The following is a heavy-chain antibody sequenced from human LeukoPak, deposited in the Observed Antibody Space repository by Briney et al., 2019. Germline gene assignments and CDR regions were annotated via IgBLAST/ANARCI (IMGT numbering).Heavy chain of an antibody. CDR2: IKEDGSEK. Sequence: GGSLRLSCAASGFTFSNYWMSWVRQVPGKGLEWVANIKEDGSEKNYVDSVKGRFTISRDNAKNSLYLQMNSLRAEDTAVYYCASSYYYDSRDYYYMDVWGKGTTVTVSS. CDR3: ASSYYYDSRDYYYMDV. V-gene: IGHV3-7*01. CDR1: GFTFSNYW. D-gene: IGHD3-22*01. J-gene: IGHJ6*03.